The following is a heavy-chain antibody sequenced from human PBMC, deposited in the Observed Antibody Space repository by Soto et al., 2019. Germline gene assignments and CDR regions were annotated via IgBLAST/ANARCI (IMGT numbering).Heavy chain of an antibody. CDR2: IKSETDGGTT. CDR3: TTSGSSLPYSYYGMDV. D-gene: IGHD3-10*01. J-gene: IGHJ6*02. CDR1: GFTFIHAW. V-gene: IGHV3-15*01. Sequence: EVQLVESGGGLVKPGGSLRLSCAASGFTFIHAWMSWVRQAPGKGLEWVGRIKSETDGGTTDYPAPVKGRFTISRDDSENMLYLQMNSLKTEDTAVYYCTTSGSSLPYSYYGMDVWGRGTTVTVSS.